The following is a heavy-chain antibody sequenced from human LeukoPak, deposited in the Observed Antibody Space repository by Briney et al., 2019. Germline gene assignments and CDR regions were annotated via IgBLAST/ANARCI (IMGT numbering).Heavy chain of an antibody. V-gene: IGHV4-38-2*01. J-gene: IGHJ4*02. CDR2: IYHSGST. Sequence: SETLSLTCAVSGYSISSGYYWGWIRQPPGKGLEWIGSIYHSGSTYYNPSLKSRVTISVDTSKNQFSLKLSSVTAADTAVYYCAGLTRGYSYGYVYWGQGTLVTVSS. CDR1: GYSISSGYY. D-gene: IGHD5-18*01. CDR3: AGLTRGYSYGYVY.